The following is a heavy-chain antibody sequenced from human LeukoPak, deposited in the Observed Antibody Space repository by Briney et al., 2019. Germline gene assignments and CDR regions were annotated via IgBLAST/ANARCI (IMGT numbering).Heavy chain of an antibody. J-gene: IGHJ4*02. D-gene: IGHD6-13*01. CDR1: GLTFSSYE. CDR2: ISSSGSTI. V-gene: IGHV3-48*03. CDR3: ARDAQSIAAEIDY. Sequence: PGGSLRLSCAASGLTFSSYEMNWVRQAPGKGLEWISYISSSGSTIYYADSVKGRFTFSRDNAKHSLYLQMNSLRAEDTAVYYCARDAQSIAAEIDYWGQGTLVTVSS.